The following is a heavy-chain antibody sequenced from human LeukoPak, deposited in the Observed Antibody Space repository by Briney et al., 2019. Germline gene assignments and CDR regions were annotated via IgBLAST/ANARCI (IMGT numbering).Heavy chain of an antibody. CDR3: AKDGYSSSWYGFFYDY. D-gene: IGHD6-13*01. CDR1: GFTFSSYG. CDR2: IRYDGSNK. Sequence: PGRSLRLSCAASGFTFSSYGMHWVRQAPGKGLEWVAFIRYDGSNKYYADSVKGRFTISRDNSKNTLYLQMNSLRAEDTAVYYCAKDGYSSSWYGFFYDYWGQGTLVTVSS. V-gene: IGHV3-30*02. J-gene: IGHJ4*02.